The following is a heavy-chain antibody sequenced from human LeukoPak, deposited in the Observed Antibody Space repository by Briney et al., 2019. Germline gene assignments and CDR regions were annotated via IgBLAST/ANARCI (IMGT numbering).Heavy chain of an antibody. J-gene: IGHJ3*01. V-gene: IGHV4-59*08. CDR3: ARRNDFGF. CDR2: IYYSGST. CDR1: GGSISGDH. Sequence: SETLSLTCTVSGGSISGDHWNWIRQPPGKGLEWIGYIYYSGSTNYNPSLKSRVTISIDTSKNQFSLKLTSVTAAGAGVYYWARRNDFGFWGQGTMVTVSS.